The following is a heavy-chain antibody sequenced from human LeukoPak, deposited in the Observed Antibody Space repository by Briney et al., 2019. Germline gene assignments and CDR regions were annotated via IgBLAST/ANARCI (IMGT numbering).Heavy chain of an antibody. CDR3: ARWPVDKDAFDI. D-gene: IGHD5-24*01. CDR1: GFTFSDYY. V-gene: IGHV3-7*01. Sequence: GGSLRLSCAASGFTFSDYYMSWIRQAPGKGLEWVANIKQDGSEKYYVDSVKGRFTISRDNAKNSLYLQMNSLRAEDTAVYYCARWPVDKDAFDIWGQGTMVTVSS. CDR2: IKQDGSEK. J-gene: IGHJ3*02.